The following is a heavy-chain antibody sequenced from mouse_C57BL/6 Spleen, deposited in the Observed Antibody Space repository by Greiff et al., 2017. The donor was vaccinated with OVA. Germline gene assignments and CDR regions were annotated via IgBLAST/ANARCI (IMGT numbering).Heavy chain of an antibody. V-gene: IGHV3-6*01. Sequence: EVQLVESGPGLVKPSQSLSLTCSVTGYSIPRGYFWNWIRQFPGNILGWMGYISYDGSNNYNPSLKNRISITRDNSKNQMFLKLKSVTTDDTATFYCARDRSITGAMDYWGQGTSVTVSA. J-gene: IGHJ4*01. CDR3: ARDRSITGAMDY. CDR1: GYSIPRGYF. D-gene: IGHD1-1*01. CDR2: ISYDGSN.